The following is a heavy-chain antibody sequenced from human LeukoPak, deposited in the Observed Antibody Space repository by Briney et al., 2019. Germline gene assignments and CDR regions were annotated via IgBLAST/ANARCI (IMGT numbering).Heavy chain of an antibody. CDR3: ATIQTGYDFWSGFQAYYYMDV. J-gene: IGHJ6*03. D-gene: IGHD3-3*01. Sequence: PSETLPLTCTVSGGSISSYYWSWIRQPPGKGLERIGYIYTSGSTNYNPSLKSRVTISVATSKNQFSLKLSSVTAADTAVYYCATIQTGYDFWSGFQAYYYMDVWGKGTTVTVSS. V-gene: IGHV4-4*09. CDR1: GGSISSYY. CDR2: IYTSGST.